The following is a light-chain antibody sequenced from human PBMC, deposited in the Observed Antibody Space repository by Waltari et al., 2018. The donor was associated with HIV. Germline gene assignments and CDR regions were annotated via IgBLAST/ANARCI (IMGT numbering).Light chain of an antibody. V-gene: IGLV3-16*01. J-gene: IGLJ3*02. CDR1: ALAKKY. CDR2: KDS. CDR3: LSADSSGTWV. Sequence: SYELTQPPSVSVSLGQMARITCSGEALAKKYAYWYKQKPGQFPVLVIYKDSERPSGIPEPFSGSRSGKIVTLTISGVQAEDEADYYCLSADSSGTWVFGGGTKLTVL.